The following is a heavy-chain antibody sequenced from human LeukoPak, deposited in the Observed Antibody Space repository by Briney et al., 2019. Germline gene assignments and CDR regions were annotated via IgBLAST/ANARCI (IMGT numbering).Heavy chain of an antibody. V-gene: IGHV3-7*03. CDR1: GFTLSSYW. Sequence: GGSLRLSCAASGFTLSSYWMSWVRQAPGKGLEWVANIKQDGSEKNYVDSVKGRFTISRDNSKNTLYLQMNSLRAEDTAVYYCAKRPYYYDSSGYYFDYWGQGTLVTVSS. D-gene: IGHD3-22*01. CDR3: AKRPYYYDSSGYYFDY. CDR2: IKQDGSEK. J-gene: IGHJ4*02.